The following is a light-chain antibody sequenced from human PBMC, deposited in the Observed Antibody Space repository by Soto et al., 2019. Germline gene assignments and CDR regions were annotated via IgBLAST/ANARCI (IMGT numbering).Light chain of an antibody. CDR3: QQYGSSPT. CDR2: DAS. Sequence: EIVLTQSPATLSLSPGERATLSCRASQSVSSYLAWYQQKPGLAPRLLIYDASRRATGIPDRFSGGGSGTDFTLTISRLEPEDFAVYYCQQYGSSPTFGQGTRLEIK. V-gene: IGKV3D-20*01. CDR1: QSVSSY. J-gene: IGKJ5*01.